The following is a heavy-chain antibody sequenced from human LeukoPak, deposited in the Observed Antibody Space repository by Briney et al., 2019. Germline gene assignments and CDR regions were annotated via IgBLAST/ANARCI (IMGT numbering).Heavy chain of an antibody. CDR2: IYYSGST. V-gene: IGHV4-59*01. CDR3: ARTSSGYYSLFDY. J-gene: IGHJ4*02. D-gene: IGHD3-22*01. Sequence: SETLSLTCTVSGGSISSYYWSWIRQPPGKGLEWIGYIYYSGSTNYNPSLKSRVTISVDTSKNQFSLKLSSVTAADTAVYYCARTSSGYYSLFDYWGQGTLATVSS. CDR1: GGSISSYY.